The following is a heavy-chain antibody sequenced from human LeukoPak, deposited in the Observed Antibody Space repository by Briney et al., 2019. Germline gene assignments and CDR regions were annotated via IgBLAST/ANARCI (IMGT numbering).Heavy chain of an antibody. Sequence: SETLSLTCTVSGGSVSSYYWSWVRQPPGKGLEWIGYIYTSGNTNYNPSLKSRVTISVDTSKNQFSLRLSSVTAADTAVYYCAIGSSTSSTFGYWGQGTLVTVSS. V-gene: IGHV4-4*09. CDR1: GGSVSSYY. D-gene: IGHD2-2*01. CDR2: IYTSGNT. J-gene: IGHJ4*02. CDR3: AIGSSTSSTFGY.